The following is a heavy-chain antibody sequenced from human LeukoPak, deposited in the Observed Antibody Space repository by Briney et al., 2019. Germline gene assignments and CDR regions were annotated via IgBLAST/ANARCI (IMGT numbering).Heavy chain of an antibody. D-gene: IGHD6-19*01. J-gene: IGHJ6*02. CDR2: VSGRGERT. Sequence: PGGSLRLSGAASGFSFNSYAMSWVRQAPGKGREWVSAVSGRGERTYYADFVQGRFSISRDNSKDTVYLQMNSLRAGDTAIYYCANQPGLYDSGWSWTYHFFGVDVWGQGTTVTVSS. CDR3: ANQPGLYDSGWSWTYHFFGVDV. V-gene: IGHV3-23*01. CDR1: GFSFNSYA.